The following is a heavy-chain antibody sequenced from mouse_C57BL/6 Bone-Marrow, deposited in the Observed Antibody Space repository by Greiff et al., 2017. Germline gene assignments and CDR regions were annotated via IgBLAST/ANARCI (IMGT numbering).Heavy chain of an antibody. CDR1: GFSLTSYA. J-gene: IGHJ3*01. CDR3: ARNFYGYSPFAY. D-gene: IGHD2-2*01. CDR2: IWTGGGT. V-gene: IGHV2-9-1*01. Sequence: QVQLQQPGPGLVAPSQSLSITCTVSGFSLTSYAISWVRQPPGKGLEWLGVIWTGGGTNYNSALKSRLSISKDNSKSQVFLKMNSLQTDDTARYYCARNFYGYSPFAYWGQGTLVTVSA.